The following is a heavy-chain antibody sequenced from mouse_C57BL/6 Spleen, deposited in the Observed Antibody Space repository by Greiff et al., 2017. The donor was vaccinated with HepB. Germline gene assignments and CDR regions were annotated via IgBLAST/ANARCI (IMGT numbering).Heavy chain of an antibody. CDR2: IDPSDSYT. CDR3: ARSEGSLYYYAMDY. CDR1: GYTFTSYW. Sequence: VQLQQPGAELVMPGASVKLSCKASGYTFTSYWMHWVKQRPGQGLEWIGEIDPSDSYTNYNQKFKGKSTLTVDKSSSTAYMQLSSLTSEDSAVYYCARSEGSLYYYAMDYWGQGTSVTVSS. D-gene: IGHD1-1*01. V-gene: IGHV1-69*01. J-gene: IGHJ4*01.